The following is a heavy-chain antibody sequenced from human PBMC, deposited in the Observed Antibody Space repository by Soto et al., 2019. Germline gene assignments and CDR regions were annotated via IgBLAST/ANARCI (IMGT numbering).Heavy chain of an antibody. D-gene: IGHD2-21*02. Sequence: QVQLVQSGAEVRKPGASVNISCRASGFSFSDNLINWVRQAPGQSREWMGWINPDNGNTRYSKTFQGRVTISGHSSASIAFVEVSDLTSEDTAVYSCARDRLSVGPRADDAFDVWGQGTMVTVSS. J-gene: IGHJ3*01. CDR2: INPDNGNT. CDR3: ARDRLSVGPRADDAFDV. CDR1: GFSFSDNL. V-gene: IGHV1-3*01.